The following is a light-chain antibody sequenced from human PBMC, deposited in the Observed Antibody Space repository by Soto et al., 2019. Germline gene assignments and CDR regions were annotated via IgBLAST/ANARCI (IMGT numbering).Light chain of an antibody. J-gene: IGLJ3*02. CDR3: AAWDDSLSGPV. CDR1: SSNIGRNT. V-gene: IGLV1-44*01. Sequence: QSALTQPPSASGTPGQRVTISCPGSSSNIGRNTVNWYQQFPGTAPKLLIYGNNQRPSGVPDRFYGSKSGTSASLAISGLQSEDEADYYCAAWDDSLSGPVFGGGTKLTVL. CDR2: GNN.